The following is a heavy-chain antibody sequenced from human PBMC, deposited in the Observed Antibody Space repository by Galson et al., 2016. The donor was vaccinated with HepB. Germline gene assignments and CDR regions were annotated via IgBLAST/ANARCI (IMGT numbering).Heavy chain of an antibody. D-gene: IGHD2-15*01. CDR3: ARSLSLGSYCSGGRCYRSD. V-gene: IGHV3-74*01. J-gene: IGHJ4*02. CDR1: GFTFRNYW. CDR2: VNSDGSTT. Sequence: SLRLSCAASGFTFRNYWMHWVRQAPGKGLVWVSRVNSDGSTTNYADSVKGRFTISRDNAKNTAYLQMNSLRAEDTAVYFCARSLSLGSYCSGGRCYRSDWGQGTLVTVSS.